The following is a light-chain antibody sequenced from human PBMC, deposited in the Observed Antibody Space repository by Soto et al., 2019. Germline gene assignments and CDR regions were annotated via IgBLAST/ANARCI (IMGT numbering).Light chain of an antibody. CDR3: QQSYSTHWT. CDR1: QSISSY. Sequence: DIQISHSPSSLSASVVYRVTITCRASQSISSYLNWYQQKPGKAPKLLIYAASSLQSGVPSRFSGSGSGTDFTLTISSLQPEDFATYYCQQSYSTHWTFGQGTKVDIK. CDR2: AAS. V-gene: IGKV1-39*01. J-gene: IGKJ1*01.